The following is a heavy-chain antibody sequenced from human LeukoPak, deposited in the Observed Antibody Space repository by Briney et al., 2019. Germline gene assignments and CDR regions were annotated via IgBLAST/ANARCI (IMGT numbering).Heavy chain of an antibody. CDR1: GFTFSSYA. CDR2: ISGSGGST. J-gene: IGHJ4*02. Sequence: GGSLRLSCAASGFTFSSYAMSWVRQAPGKGLEWVSAISGSGGSTYYADSVKGRFTISRDNSKNTLYLQMSSLRAEDTAVYYCAKDRAAAGTIDYWGQGTLVTVSP. CDR3: AKDRAAAGTIDY. V-gene: IGHV3-23*01. D-gene: IGHD6-13*01.